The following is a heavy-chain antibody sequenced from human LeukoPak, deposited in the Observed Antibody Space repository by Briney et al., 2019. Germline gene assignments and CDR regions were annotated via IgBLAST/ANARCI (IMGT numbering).Heavy chain of an antibody. D-gene: IGHD1-26*01. CDR1: GYTFTMYY. CDR3: ARVQWVGLSGSVGGLFASYYTYYYMDV. Sequence: GASVKVSCKASGYTFTMYYIHWVRQAPGQGLEWMGMINPSDGATTYAQRFQGRVTMTRDMSTTTVYMDLRSLRSEDTAVYFCARVQWVGLSGSVGGLFASYYTYYYMDVWGRGTTITVSS. V-gene: IGHV1-46*01. CDR2: INPSDGAT. J-gene: IGHJ6*03.